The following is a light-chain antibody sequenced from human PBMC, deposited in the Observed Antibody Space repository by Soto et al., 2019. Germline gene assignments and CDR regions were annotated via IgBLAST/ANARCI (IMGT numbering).Light chain of an antibody. CDR1: QSINGNY. J-gene: IGKJ1*01. CDR3: QQCGSLPGT. CDR2: GTS. V-gene: IGKV3-20*01. Sequence: EIVLTQSPGTLPLSPGDRATLSCRASQSINGNYLHWYQQKPGQAPRLLIFGTSSRATGIPDRFIGGGSGTDFTLTISRLEPEDFAVYYCQQCGSLPGTFGQGTKVESK.